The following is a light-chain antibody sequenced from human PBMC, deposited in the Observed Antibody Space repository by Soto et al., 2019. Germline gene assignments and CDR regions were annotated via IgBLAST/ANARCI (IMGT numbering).Light chain of an antibody. V-gene: IGLV1-47*01. CDR1: SSNIGSNY. CDR3: AAWDDSLSQV. Sequence: QSVLTQPPSASGTPGQRVTISCSGSSSNIGSNYVYWYQQLPGTAPKLLIYRNNQRPSGVPDRFSGSKSGTSASLAISRLRSEDEADYYCAAWDDSLSQVFGGGTKLTVL. J-gene: IGLJ3*02. CDR2: RNN.